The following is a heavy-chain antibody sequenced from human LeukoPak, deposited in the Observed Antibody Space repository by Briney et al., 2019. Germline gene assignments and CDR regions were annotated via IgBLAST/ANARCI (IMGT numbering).Heavy chain of an antibody. D-gene: IGHD4-17*01. CDR3: AKRRDYGDYEPYYFDY. CDR2: IWYDGSNK. Sequence: GGSLRLSCAASGFTFSSYWMSWVRQAPGKGLEWVAVIWYDGSNKYYADSVKGRFTISRDNSKNTLYLQMNSLRAEDTAVYYCAKRRDYGDYEPYYFDYWGQGTLVTVSS. CDR1: GFTFSSYW. V-gene: IGHV3-33*06. J-gene: IGHJ4*02.